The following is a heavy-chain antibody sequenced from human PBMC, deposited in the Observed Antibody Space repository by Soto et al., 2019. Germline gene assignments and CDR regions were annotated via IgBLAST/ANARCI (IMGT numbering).Heavy chain of an antibody. D-gene: IGHD5-12*01. V-gene: IGHV3-48*03. CDR2: ISSSGSTI. Sequence: EVQLVESGGGLVQPGGSLRLSCAASGFTFSSYEMNWVRQAPGKGLEWVSYISSSGSTIYYADSVKGRFTISRDNAKNSLYLQMNSLRAEETAVYYCARGEDGYNYPFAEIGYWGQGTLVTVSS. CDR1: GFTFSSYE. J-gene: IGHJ4*02. CDR3: ARGEDGYNYPFAEIGY.